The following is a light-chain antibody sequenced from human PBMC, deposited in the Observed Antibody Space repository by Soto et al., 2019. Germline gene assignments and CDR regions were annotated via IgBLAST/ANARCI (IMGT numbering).Light chain of an antibody. V-gene: IGLV2-8*01. Sequence: QSVLTQPPSASGSPGQSVTISCTGTSSDVGGYNDVSWYQQHPGKAPKLMIYGVSKRPSGVPDRFSGSKSGNTASLTVAGLQAEDEADYYCSSYAGSNNLVVFGGGTKVTVL. J-gene: IGLJ2*01. CDR1: SSDVGGYND. CDR2: GVS. CDR3: SSYAGSNNLVV.